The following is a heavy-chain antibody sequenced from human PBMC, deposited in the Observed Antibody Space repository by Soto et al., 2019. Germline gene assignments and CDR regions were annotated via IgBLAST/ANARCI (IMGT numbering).Heavy chain of an antibody. J-gene: IGHJ5*02. V-gene: IGHV4-34*01. CDR2: INHSGST. D-gene: IGHD4-17*01. Sequence: SETLSLTCAVYGGSFSGYYWSWIRQPPGKGLEWIGEINHSGSTNYNPSLKSRVTISVDTSKNQFSLKLSSVTAADTAVYYCARGIDYPNWFDPWGQGTLVTVSS. CDR3: ARGIDYPNWFDP. CDR1: GGSFSGYY.